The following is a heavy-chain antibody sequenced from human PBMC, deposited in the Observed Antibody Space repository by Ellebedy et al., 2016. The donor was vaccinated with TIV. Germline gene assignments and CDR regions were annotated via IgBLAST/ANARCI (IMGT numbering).Heavy chain of an antibody. CDR3: ARANTAMVRRNHMDV. CDR1: GFTVDTTH. D-gene: IGHD5-18*01. V-gene: IGHV3-23*01. Sequence: GESLKISCAVSGFTVDTTHMNWVRQAPGKGLEWVSAIGGNAFATVYADAVKGRFTISRDNSKNTLSLQMNSLRAEDTAVYYCARANTAMVRRNHMDVWGQGTTVTVSS. CDR2: IGGNAFAT. J-gene: IGHJ6*02.